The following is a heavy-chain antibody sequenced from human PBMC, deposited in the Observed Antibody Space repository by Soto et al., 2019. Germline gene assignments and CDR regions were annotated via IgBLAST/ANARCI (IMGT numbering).Heavy chain of an antibody. V-gene: IGHV1-3*01. J-gene: IGHJ6*02. CDR2: INGGNGDT. D-gene: IGHD3-16*01. CDR1: GYTFTNYA. Sequence: QVQLVQSGAEVKEPGASVTVSCKASGYTFTNYATHWVRQAPGQRLEWMGCINGGNGDTKYSQKFQGRVTITRDTSASTAYMELSSLRPEDTAVYYCARDMATRWGRDVWGQGTTVTVSS. CDR3: ARDMATRWGRDV.